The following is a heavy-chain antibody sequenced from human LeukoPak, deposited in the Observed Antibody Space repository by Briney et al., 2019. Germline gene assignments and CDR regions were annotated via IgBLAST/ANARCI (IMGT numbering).Heavy chain of an antibody. Sequence: GGSLRLSCAASGFTFSSYEMNWVRQAPGKGLEWVSYIGSSGSTIYYADSVKGRFTTSRDNSKNTLYLQMNSLRAEDTAVYYCARRAGAYSHPYDYWGQGTLVTVSS. V-gene: IGHV3-48*03. J-gene: IGHJ4*02. CDR1: GFTFSSYE. CDR3: ARRAGAYSHPYDY. D-gene: IGHD2-15*01. CDR2: IGSSGSTI.